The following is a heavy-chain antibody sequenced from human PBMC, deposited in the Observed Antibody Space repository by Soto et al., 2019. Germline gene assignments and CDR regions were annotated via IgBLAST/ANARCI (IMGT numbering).Heavy chain of an antibody. CDR1: GFTFSSFG. J-gene: IGHJ3*02. D-gene: IGHD3-10*01. V-gene: IGHV3-33*01. Sequence: QVQLVESGGGVVQPGRSLRLSCAASGFTFSSFGMHWVRQAPGKGLEWVAALWYDGTNEYYADSVKGRFTISRDNSKNTLYLQMNSLRAVDTAVHYCARDSAGVIMVREVIIPAVDAFDIWGQGTMVTVSS. CDR2: LWYDGTNE. CDR3: ARDSAGVIMVREVIIPAVDAFDI.